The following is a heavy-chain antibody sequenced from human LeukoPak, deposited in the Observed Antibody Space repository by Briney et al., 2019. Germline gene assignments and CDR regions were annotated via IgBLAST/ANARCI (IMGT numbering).Heavy chain of an antibody. CDR2: IYSSGST. J-gene: IGHJ1*01. CDR3: AAHSGNYYGYFQH. V-gene: IGHV4-4*07. CDR1: GASISTYY. D-gene: IGHD1-26*01. Sequence: SETLSLTCSVSGASISTYYWSWIRQPAGQGLEWIGRIYSSGSTNYNPSLKSRVTMSVDTSRNQLSLKLSSVTAADTAVYYCAAHSGNYYGYFQHWGQGTLVTVSS.